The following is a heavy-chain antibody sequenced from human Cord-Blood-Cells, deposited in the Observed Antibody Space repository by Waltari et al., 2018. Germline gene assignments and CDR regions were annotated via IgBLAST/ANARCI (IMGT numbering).Heavy chain of an antibody. J-gene: IGHJ3*02. D-gene: IGHD6-6*01. Sequence: QVQLQQWGAGLLKPSETLSLTCAVYGGSFSGYYWSWIRQPPGKGLEWIGEINHSGSTNYNPSLKRRVTISVDTSKNQFSLKLSSVTAADTAVYYCARGAIAARLDAFDIWGQGTMVTVSS. CDR3: ARGAIAARLDAFDI. V-gene: IGHV4-34*01. CDR1: GGSFSGYY. CDR2: INHSGST.